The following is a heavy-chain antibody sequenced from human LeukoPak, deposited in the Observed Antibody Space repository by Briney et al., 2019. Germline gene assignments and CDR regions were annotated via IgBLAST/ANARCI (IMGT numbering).Heavy chain of an antibody. Sequence: GGSLRLSCAASGFTFSDYYMSWIRQAPGKGLEWVSYISSSGSTIYYADSVKGRFTISRDNAKNTLYLQMNSLRAEDTAVYYCARSTVVTIPFDYWGQGTLVTVSS. J-gene: IGHJ4*02. CDR2: ISSSGSTI. CDR3: ARSTVVTIPFDY. V-gene: IGHV3-11*04. D-gene: IGHD4-23*01. CDR1: GFTFSDYY.